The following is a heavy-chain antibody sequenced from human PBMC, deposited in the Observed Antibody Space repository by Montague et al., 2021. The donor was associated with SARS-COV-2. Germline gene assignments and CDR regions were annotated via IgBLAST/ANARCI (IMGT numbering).Heavy chain of an antibody. Sequence: SLRLSCAASGFTFSNYAMHWVRQAPGKGLEWVAVISYDGSNKYYADSVKGRFTISRDNPKNTLYLQMNSLRAEDTAVYYCAGDGWSTVVVVAATPGFDYWGQGTLVTVSS. CDR3: AGDGWSTVVVVAATPGFDY. CDR2: ISYDGSNK. J-gene: IGHJ4*02. V-gene: IGHV3-30-3*01. D-gene: IGHD2-15*01. CDR1: GFTFSNYA.